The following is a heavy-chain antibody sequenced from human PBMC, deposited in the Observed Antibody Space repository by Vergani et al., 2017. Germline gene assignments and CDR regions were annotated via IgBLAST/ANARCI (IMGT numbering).Heavy chain of an antibody. Sequence: QVQLQESGPGLVRPSQTLSLTCTVSGGSISSGSYYWSWFRQPAGKGLEWIGRFYTGGGTSYNPSLKSRVTISVDTSKNQFSLQLRSVTAADTAVYYCARDPLHSTTWPFLLLDMDVWGQGTTVTVSS. CDR1: GGSISSGSYY. V-gene: IGHV4-61*02. D-gene: IGHD6-13*01. CDR2: FYTGGGT. J-gene: IGHJ6*02. CDR3: ARDPLHSTTWPFLLLDMDV.